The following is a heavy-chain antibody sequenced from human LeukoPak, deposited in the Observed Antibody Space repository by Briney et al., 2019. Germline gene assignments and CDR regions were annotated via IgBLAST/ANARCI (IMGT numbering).Heavy chain of an antibody. CDR1: GFTFSSYW. Sequence: GGSLRLSCAASGFTFSSYWMSWVRQAPGKGLEWVANIKQDGSEKYYVDSVKGRFTISRDNAKNSLYLQMNSLRAEDTAVYYCARVLYGSGSYLYYYYYMDVWGKGTTVTVSS. CDR3: ARVLYGSGSYLYYYYYMDV. J-gene: IGHJ6*03. CDR2: IKQDGSEK. D-gene: IGHD3-10*01. V-gene: IGHV3-7*01.